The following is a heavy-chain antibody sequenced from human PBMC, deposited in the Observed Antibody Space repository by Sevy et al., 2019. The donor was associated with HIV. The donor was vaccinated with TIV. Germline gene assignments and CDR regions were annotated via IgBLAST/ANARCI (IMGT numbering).Heavy chain of an antibody. CDR2: ISGPGLST. D-gene: IGHD3-22*01. CDR3: AKALNPALESMIEVVLRTLKGFDV. CDR1: GFTFNTHA. J-gene: IGHJ3*01. Sequence: LSLTCAASGFTFNTHAMTWVRQAPGKGLEWVSVISGPGLSTYYADSVKGRFTISRDNSKNTLYLQMNSLRADDTATYDCAKALNPALESMIEVVLRTLKGFDVWGQGTMVTVSS. V-gene: IGHV3-23*01.